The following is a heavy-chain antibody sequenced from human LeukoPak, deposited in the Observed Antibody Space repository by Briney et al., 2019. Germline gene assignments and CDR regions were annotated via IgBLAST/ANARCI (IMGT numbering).Heavy chain of an antibody. CDR2: ISYDGSNK. V-gene: IGHV3-30*18. J-gene: IGHJ4*02. D-gene: IGHD3-9*01. Sequence: AGRSLRLSCAASGFTFSDSGMHWVRQAPGKGLEWVAVISYDGSNKYYADSVKGRFTISRDNSKNTLYLQMNSLRAEDTAVYYCAKDVEYYDILTGYPDYWGQGTLVTVSS. CDR3: AKDVEYYDILTGYPDY. CDR1: GFTFSDSG.